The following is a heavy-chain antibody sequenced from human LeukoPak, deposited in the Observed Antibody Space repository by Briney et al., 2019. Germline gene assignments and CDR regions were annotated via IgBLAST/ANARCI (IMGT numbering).Heavy chain of an antibody. V-gene: IGHV3-30-3*01. CDR2: ISYDGANK. J-gene: IGHJ4*02. Sequence: PGRSLRLSCAASGFTFSRHALHWVRQAPGKGLEWVATISYDGANKYYADSVKGRFTISRENSKNTLYLDMNSLRAEDTAVYYCARDSGRFGELLHLDYWGQGTLVTVSS. CDR3: ARDSGRFGELLHLDY. CDR1: GFTFSRHA. D-gene: IGHD3-10*01.